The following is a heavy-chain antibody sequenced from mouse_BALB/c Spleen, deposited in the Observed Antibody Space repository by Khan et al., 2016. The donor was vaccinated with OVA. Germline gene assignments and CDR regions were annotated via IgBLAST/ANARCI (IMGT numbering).Heavy chain of an antibody. J-gene: IGHJ4*01. Sequence: QVQLKQSGPGLVAPSQSLSITCTVSGFSLSSNGVSWVRQPPGKGLEWLGVIWGDGSTNYHSTLKSRLIISKDNSKSQVFLKLNSLQTDDTATYYCAKFTPDYYSMDYWGQGTSVTVAS. V-gene: IGHV2-3*01. CDR2: IWGDGST. CDR1: GFSLSSNG. D-gene: IGHD1-1*01. CDR3: AKFTPDYYSMDY.